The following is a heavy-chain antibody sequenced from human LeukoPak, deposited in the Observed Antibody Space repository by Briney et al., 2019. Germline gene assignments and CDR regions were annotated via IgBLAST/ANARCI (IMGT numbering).Heavy chain of an antibody. CDR2: IYTSGST. V-gene: IGHV4-61*02. Sequence: SETLSLTCTVSGGSISSGSYYWSWIRQPAGRGLEWIGRIYTSGSTNYNPSLKSRVTISVDTSKNQFSLKLSSVTAADTAVYYCAGPISYDSSGYFDYWGQGTLVTVSS. D-gene: IGHD3-22*01. J-gene: IGHJ4*02. CDR1: GGSISSGSYY. CDR3: AGPISYDSSGYFDY.